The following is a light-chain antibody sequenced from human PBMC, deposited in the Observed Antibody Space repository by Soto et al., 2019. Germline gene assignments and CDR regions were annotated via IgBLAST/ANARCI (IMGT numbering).Light chain of an antibody. CDR3: QQYYSTFPLT. V-gene: IGKV4-1*01. CDR1: QSVIYSSNNKNY. Sequence: DIVMTQSPDSLAVSLGERATINCKSSQSVIYSSNNKNYLAWYQQKPGQPPKLLIYWASTRESGVPDRFSGSGSGTDFTLTISSLQAEDVAVYYCQQYYSTFPLTFGGGTKVEIK. CDR2: WAS. J-gene: IGKJ4*01.